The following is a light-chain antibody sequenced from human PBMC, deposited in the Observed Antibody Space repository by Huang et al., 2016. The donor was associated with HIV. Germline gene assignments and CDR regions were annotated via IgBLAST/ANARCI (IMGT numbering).Light chain of an antibody. J-gene: IGKJ4*02. V-gene: IGKV2-30*02. CDR2: QVA. Sequence: VVLTQSPPYLSVTLGQPASISCRSSQSLIHSNGSTYLNWFQQRQGQSPRRLISQVARRDSGGTDRFSGSGSGTDFILKISRVEAGDGGVYYCMQGTHLFTFGGGTRVDIK. CDR1: QSLIHSNGSTY. CDR3: MQGTHLFT.